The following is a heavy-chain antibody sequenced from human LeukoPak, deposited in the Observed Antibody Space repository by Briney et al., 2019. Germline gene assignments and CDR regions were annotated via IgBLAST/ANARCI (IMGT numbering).Heavy chain of an antibody. CDR3: ASHNVDTAMADPYYYYYYGMDV. J-gene: IGHJ6*02. D-gene: IGHD5-18*01. CDR2: IIPIFGTA. V-gene: IGHV1-69*13. CDR1: GGTFSSYA. Sequence: SVTVSCKASGGTFSSYAISWVRQAPGQGLEWMGGIIPIFGTANYAQKFQGRVTITADESTSTAYMELSSLRSEDTAVYYCASHNVDTAMADPYYYYYYGMDVWGQGTTVTVSS.